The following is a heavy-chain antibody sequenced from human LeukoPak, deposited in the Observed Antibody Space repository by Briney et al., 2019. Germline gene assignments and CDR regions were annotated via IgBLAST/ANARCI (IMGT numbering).Heavy chain of an antibody. CDR1: GGSLSSVSYY. J-gene: IGHJ4*02. V-gene: IGHV4-61*02. D-gene: IGHD3-22*01. CDR3: ARDGNYYDSSGPFDY. Sequence: SQTLSLTCTVSGGSLSSVSYYWSWIRQPAGKGLEWIGRIYTSGSTNYNPSLKRRVTISVDTSKNQFSLKLSSVTAADTAVYYCARDGNYYDSSGPFDYWGQGTLVTVSS. CDR2: IYTSGST.